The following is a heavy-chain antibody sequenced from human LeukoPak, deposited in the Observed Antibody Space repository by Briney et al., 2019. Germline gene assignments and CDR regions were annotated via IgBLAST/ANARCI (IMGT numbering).Heavy chain of an antibody. V-gene: IGHV4-39*07. J-gene: IGHJ4*02. D-gene: IGHD5-12*01. CDR3: AGGYSGYDTFFEY. CDR1: GGSISSSSYY. Sequence: SETLSLTCTVSGGSISSSSYYWGWIRQPPGKGLEWIGSISYSGSTYYNPSLKSRVTISVDTSKNQFSLKLNSVTAADTAVYYCAGGYSGYDTFFEYWGQGTLVTVSS. CDR2: ISYSGST.